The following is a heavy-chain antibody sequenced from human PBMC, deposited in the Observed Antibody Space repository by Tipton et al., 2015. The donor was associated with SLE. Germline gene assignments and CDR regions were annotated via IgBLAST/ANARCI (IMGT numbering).Heavy chain of an antibody. CDR1: AYTFTAYY. V-gene: IGHV1-2*02. J-gene: IGHJ3*02. CDR3: ARDLGYYYGSGAYYACDI. Sequence: QLVQSGAEVKKPGASAKVSCKASAYTFTAYYVHWVRQAPGQGLEWLGWLDPNSGDTYSAQKFQGRLTMTRDTSITTAYLELSSLRSDDTAVYFCARDLGYYYGSGAYYACDIWGQGTLVTVSS. CDR2: LDPNSGDT. D-gene: IGHD3-10*01.